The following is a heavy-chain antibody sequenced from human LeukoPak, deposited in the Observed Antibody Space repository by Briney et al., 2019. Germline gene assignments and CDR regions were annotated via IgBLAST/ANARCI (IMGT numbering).Heavy chain of an antibody. Sequence: GGPRSPPCAAPGFTFSSMPMSWVAQAQGKGWEGASVISGSGGSTYYADSVKGRFTISRDNSKNTLYLQMNSLRAEDTAVYYCAKEASAAGTVDLDYWGQGTLVTVSS. D-gene: IGHD6-13*01. J-gene: IGHJ4*02. CDR2: ISGSGGST. CDR3: AKEASAAGTVDLDY. V-gene: IGHV3-23*01. CDR1: GFTFSSMP.